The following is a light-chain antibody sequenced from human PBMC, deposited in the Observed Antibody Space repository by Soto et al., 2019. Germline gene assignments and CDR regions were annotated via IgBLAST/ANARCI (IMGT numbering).Light chain of an antibody. V-gene: IGKV3-20*01. J-gene: IGKJ1*01. CDR1: QSISGTY. Sequence: DTVLTQSPGTLSLTSGERATLSCRASQSISGTYLAWYQQKPGQSPRLLIYSASTRAPGIPDRFSGSGSGTDFTLTISRLEPEDVAVYYCQHYGSSPSTFGRGTKVEIK. CDR3: QHYGSSPST. CDR2: SAS.